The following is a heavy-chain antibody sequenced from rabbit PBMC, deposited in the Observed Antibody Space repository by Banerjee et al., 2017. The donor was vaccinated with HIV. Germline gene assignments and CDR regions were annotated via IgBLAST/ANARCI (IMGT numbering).Heavy chain of an antibody. V-gene: IGHV1S45*01. CDR3: ARDWYYGYAGCAYAL. J-gene: IGHJ4*01. D-gene: IGHD6-1*01. CDR1: GFDFSSCG. Sequence: QEQLVESGGGLVQPGGSLKLSCKTSGFDFSSCGVSWVRQAPGKVLEWIGCIEIGSSGSTDYASWAKGRFTISKTSSTTVTMQMTSLTAADTATYFCARDWYYGYAGCAYALWGPGTLVPDS. CDR2: IEIGSSGST.